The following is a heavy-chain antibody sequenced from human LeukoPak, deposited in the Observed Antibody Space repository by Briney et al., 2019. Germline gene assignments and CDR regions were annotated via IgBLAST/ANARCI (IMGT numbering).Heavy chain of an antibody. V-gene: IGHV3-30*18. CDR1: GFTFSSYG. Sequence: GGSLRLSCAASGFTFSSYGMHWVRQAPGKGLEWVAVISYDGSNKYYADSVKGRFTISRDNSKNTLYLQMNSLRAEDTAVYYCAKDGPPLDYWGQGTLVTVSS. CDR2: ISYDGSNK. J-gene: IGHJ4*02. CDR3: AKDGPPLDY.